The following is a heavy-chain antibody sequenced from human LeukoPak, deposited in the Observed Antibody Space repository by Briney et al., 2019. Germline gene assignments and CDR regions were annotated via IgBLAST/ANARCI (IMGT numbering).Heavy chain of an antibody. V-gene: IGHV4-59*12. J-gene: IGHJ6*02. D-gene: IGHD6-19*01. CDR1: GGSISSYY. CDR2: IYYSGST. CDR3: ARVEAVAYYYYGMDV. Sequence: PSETLSLTCTVSGGSISSYYWSWIRQPPGKGLEWIGYIYYSGSTNYNPSLKSRVTISVDTSKNQFSLKLSSVTAADTAVYYCARVEAVAYYYYGMDVWGQGTTVTVSS.